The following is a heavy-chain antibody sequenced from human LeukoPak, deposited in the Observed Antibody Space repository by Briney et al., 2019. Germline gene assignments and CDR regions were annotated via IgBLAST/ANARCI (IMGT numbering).Heavy chain of an antibody. Sequence: ASVKVSCKASGYTFTGYYMHWVRQAPGQGLEWMGIINPSGGSTSYAQKFQGRVTMTRDMSTSTVYMELSSLRSEDTAVYYCARDRVTVGSSLDYWGQGTLVTVSS. CDR3: ARDRVTVGSSLDY. D-gene: IGHD4-11*01. V-gene: IGHV1-46*01. J-gene: IGHJ4*02. CDR1: GYTFTGYY. CDR2: INPSGGST.